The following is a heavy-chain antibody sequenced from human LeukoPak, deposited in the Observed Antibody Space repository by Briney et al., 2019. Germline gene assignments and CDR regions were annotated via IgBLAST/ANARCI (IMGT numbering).Heavy chain of an antibody. J-gene: IGHJ6*02. V-gene: IGHV1-2*04. CDR1: GYTFTSYY. CDR3: ARGLRALYYYYYGMDV. Sequence: ASVKVSCKASGYTFTSYYMHWVRQAPGQGLEWMGWINPNSGGTNYAQKFQGWVTMTRDTSISTAYMELSRLRSDDTAVYYCARGLRALYYYYYGMDVWGQGTTVTVSS. CDR2: INPNSGGT.